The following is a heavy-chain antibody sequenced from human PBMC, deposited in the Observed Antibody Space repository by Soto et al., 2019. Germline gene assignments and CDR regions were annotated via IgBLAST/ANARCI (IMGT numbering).Heavy chain of an antibody. V-gene: IGHV3-33*01. CDR3: ARGDLGLGRPAAFYI. Sequence: QVQLVESGGGVVQPGRSLRLSCAASGFTFSSYGMHWVRQAPGKGLEWVAVIWYDGSNKYYADSVKGRFTISRDNSRNALDLQVTGLGAADTAVYYCARGDLGLGRPAAFYIWGQEKIGNVSS. CDR1: GFTFSSYG. CDR2: IWYDGSNK. D-gene: IGHD3-10*01. J-gene: IGHJ3*02.